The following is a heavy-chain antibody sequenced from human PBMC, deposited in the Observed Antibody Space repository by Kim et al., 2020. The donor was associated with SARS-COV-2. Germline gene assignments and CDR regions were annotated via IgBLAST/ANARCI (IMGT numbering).Heavy chain of an antibody. V-gene: IGHV3-23*01. CDR3: AKDRGDYYGFGSYAFDV. Sequence: GGSLRLSCAASGFTFSNHVMSWVRQAPGKGLEWVSAISGTGGSTYYPDSVKGRFIISRDNSKNTLYLQMNSLRAADTALYHCAKDRGDYYGFGSYAFDVWGQGTMVTVSS. J-gene: IGHJ3*01. CDR1: GFTFSNHV. CDR2: ISGTGGST. D-gene: IGHD3-10*01.